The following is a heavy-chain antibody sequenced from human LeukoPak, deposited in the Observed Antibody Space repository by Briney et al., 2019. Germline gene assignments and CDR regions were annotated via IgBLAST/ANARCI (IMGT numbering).Heavy chain of an antibody. J-gene: IGHJ4*02. CDR2: INHSGST. CDR3: ARDLLVGAD. D-gene: IGHD6-6*01. V-gene: IGHV4-34*01. Sequence: SETLSLTCAVYGGSFSGYYWSWIRQPPGKGLEWIGEINHSGSTNYNPSLKSRVTISVDRSKNQFSLKLSSVTAADTAVYYCARDLLVGADWGQGTLVTVSS. CDR1: GGSFSGYY.